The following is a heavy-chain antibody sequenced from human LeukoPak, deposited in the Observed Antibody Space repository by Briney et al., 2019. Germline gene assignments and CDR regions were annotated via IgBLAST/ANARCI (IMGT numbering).Heavy chain of an antibody. D-gene: IGHD5-12*01. Sequence: GGSLRLSCVASGFTFSNSGMSWVRQAPGKGLEWVSSISGSGSSSHYADSVKGRFTISRDNSKNTLYLQMNSLRAEDTAMYYCARDPVATIFSSYYYYYMDVWGKGTTVTVSS. V-gene: IGHV3-23*01. CDR3: ARDPVATIFSSYYYYYMDV. CDR1: GFTFSNSG. J-gene: IGHJ6*03. CDR2: ISGSGSSS.